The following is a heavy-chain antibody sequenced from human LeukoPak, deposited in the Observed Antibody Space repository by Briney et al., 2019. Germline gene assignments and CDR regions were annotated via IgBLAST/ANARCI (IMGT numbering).Heavy chain of an antibody. CDR1: GYTFTGYY. Sequence: ASVKVSCKASGYTFTGYYMDWVRQAPGQGLEWMGRINPNSGGTNYAQKFQGRVTMTRDTSISTAYMELSRLRSDDTAVYYCAREDNLGSGSSPIDYWGQGTLVTVSS. V-gene: IGHV1-2*06. J-gene: IGHJ4*02. CDR3: AREDNLGSGSSPIDY. D-gene: IGHD6-19*01. CDR2: INPNSGGT.